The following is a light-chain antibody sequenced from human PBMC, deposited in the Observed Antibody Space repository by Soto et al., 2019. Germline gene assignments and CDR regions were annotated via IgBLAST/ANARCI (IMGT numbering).Light chain of an antibody. CDR3: QQYDSSPRT. V-gene: IGKV3-20*01. J-gene: IGKJ1*01. Sequence: EVVLTQSPATLSLSPGERATLSCRARQSISSKYLAWYQQKPGQAPRLLIYGTSSRATGIPDRFSGSGSGTDFNLTVNRLEPEDLAVYYFQQYDSSPRTFGQGTKVDIK. CDR2: GTS. CDR1: QSISSKY.